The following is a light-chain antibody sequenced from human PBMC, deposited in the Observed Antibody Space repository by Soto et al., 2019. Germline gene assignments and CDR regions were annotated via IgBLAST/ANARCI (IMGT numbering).Light chain of an antibody. CDR2: DIS. Sequence: PVERATLSCRASQSVSSYLAWYQQKPGQAPRLLIYDISNRATGIPARFSGSGSGTDFTLTISSLEPDDFAVYHCHQYSNTFRTFGQGTKVDIK. J-gene: IGKJ1*01. CDR1: QSVSSY. CDR3: HQYSNTFRT. V-gene: IGKV3-11*01.